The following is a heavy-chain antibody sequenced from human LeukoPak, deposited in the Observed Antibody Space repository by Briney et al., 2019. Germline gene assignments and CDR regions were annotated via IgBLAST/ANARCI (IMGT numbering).Heavy chain of an antibody. CDR3: ARHNRGAIFGVAPFWY. Sequence: GESLKISCQGSEYTFTSSWIGWVRQMPGKGLEWMGSVFPGDSDTRYLPSFEGQVTISADKAINTAYLQWSSLKASDTAMYYCARHNRGAIFGVAPFWYWGQGTLVTVPS. J-gene: IGHJ4*02. CDR2: VFPGDSDT. V-gene: IGHV5-51*01. CDR1: EYTFTSSW. D-gene: IGHD3-3*01.